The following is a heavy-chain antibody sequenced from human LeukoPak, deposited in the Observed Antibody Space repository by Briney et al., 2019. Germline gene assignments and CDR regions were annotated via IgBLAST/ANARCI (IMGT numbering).Heavy chain of an antibody. CDR2: ASGFTF. V-gene: IGHV3-49*02. D-gene: IGHD6-13*01. J-gene: IGHJ4*02. Sequence: ASGFTFEYAASVKGRFTISRDDSKSIAYLQMNSLKTEDTAVYYCTRKGGAAAADYWGQGTLVTVSS. CDR3: TRKGGAAAADY.